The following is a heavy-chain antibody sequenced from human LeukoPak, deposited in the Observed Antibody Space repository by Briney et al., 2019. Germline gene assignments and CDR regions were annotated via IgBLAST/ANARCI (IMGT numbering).Heavy chain of an antibody. CDR3: ARDQGYYDSSGPGG. Sequence: GRSLRLSCAASGFTFSSYAMHWVRQAPGKGLEWVAVISYDGSSKYYADSVKGRFTISRDNSKNTLYLQMNSLRAEDTAVYYCARDQGYYDSSGPGGWGRGTLVTVSS. CDR2: ISYDGSSK. D-gene: IGHD3-22*01. V-gene: IGHV3-30-3*01. J-gene: IGHJ4*02. CDR1: GFTFSSYA.